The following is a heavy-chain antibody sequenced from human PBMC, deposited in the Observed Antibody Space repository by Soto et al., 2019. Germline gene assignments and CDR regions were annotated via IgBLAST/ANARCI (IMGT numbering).Heavy chain of an antibody. V-gene: IGHV1-46*01. J-gene: IGHJ4*02. CDR3: AREGSYYFDSRNDY. D-gene: IGHD3-22*01. Sequence: QLQLVQSGAEVKRPGASVKISCEASGYTFSNHYIHWVRQAPGQGLEWIGIINPSGGTASNAQKFQGRDTMTRDTSASTAYLMLSSLTSGDTAVYYCAREGSYYFDSRNDYWGQGTLVTVSS. CDR2: INPSGGTA. CDR1: GYTFSNHY.